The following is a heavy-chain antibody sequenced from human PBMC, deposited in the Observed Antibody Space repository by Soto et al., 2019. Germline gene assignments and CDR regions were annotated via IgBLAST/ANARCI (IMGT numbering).Heavy chain of an antibody. V-gene: IGHV2-70*01. CDR1: GFSLNTSGMC. Sequence: ESGPTLVNPTQTLTLTCTFSGFSLNTSGMCVSWIRQPPGKALEWLALIDWDDDKYYSTSLKTRLTISKDTSKNQVVLTMNNMDPVDTATYYCARTQSPDNGNYPAYFDYWGQGTLVTVSS. CDR2: IDWDDDK. J-gene: IGHJ4*02. CDR3: ARTQSPDNGNYPAYFDY. D-gene: IGHD1-7*01.